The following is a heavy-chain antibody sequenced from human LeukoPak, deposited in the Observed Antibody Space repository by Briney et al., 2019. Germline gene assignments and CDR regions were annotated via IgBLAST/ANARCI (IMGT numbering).Heavy chain of an antibody. CDR3: ARGASSWERNDFWSGYPDY. J-gene: IGHJ4*02. Sequence: PSETLSLTCTVSGGSISSYYWSWIRQPPGKGLEWIGYIYYSGSTNYNPSLKSRVTISVDTSKNQFSLKLSSVTAADTAVYYCARGASSWERNDFWSGYPDYWGQGTLVTVSS. V-gene: IGHV4-59*01. D-gene: IGHD3-3*01. CDR2: IYYSGST. CDR1: GGSISSYY.